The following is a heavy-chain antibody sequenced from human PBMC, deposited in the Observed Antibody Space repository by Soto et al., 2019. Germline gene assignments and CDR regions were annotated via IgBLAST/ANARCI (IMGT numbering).Heavy chain of an antibody. J-gene: IGHJ5*02. V-gene: IGHV4-31*03. CDR3: TRDDGALGVYH. CDR2: IYYSGGT. Sequence: PSETLSLTCTVSGGSISSGGSGGYYWSWIRQHPGKGLEWIGYIYYSGGTYYNPSLKSRVTISADTSKNQFSLKLISVSAADTDVYYCTRDDGALGVYHWGEVT. D-gene: IGHD7-27*01. CDR1: GGSISSGGSGGYY.